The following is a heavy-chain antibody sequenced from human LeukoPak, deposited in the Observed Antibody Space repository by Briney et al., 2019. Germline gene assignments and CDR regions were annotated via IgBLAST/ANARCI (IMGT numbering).Heavy chain of an antibody. V-gene: IGHV1-18*01. D-gene: IGHD3-22*01. CDR2: ISAYNGNT. Sequence: ASVKVSCKASGYTFTSYGISWVRQAPGQGLEWMGWISAYNGNTNYAQKLQGRVTITADESTSTAYMELSSLRSEDTALYYCARHSDSSSGAVDYWGQGTLVTVSS. J-gene: IGHJ4*02. CDR3: ARHSDSSSGAVDY. CDR1: GYTFTSYG.